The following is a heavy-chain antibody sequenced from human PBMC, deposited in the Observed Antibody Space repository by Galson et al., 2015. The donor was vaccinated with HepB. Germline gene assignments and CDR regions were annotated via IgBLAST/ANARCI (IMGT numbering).Heavy chain of an antibody. Sequence: SLRLSCAASGFTFSGSAMHWVRQASGKGLEWVGRIRSKANSYATAYAASVKGRFTISRDDSKNTAYLQMNSLKTEDTAVYYCTRHGTTVTTSYWGQGTLVTVSS. CDR1: GFTFSGSA. J-gene: IGHJ4*02. D-gene: IGHD4-11*01. V-gene: IGHV3-73*01. CDR2: IRSKANSYAT. CDR3: TRHGTTVTTSY.